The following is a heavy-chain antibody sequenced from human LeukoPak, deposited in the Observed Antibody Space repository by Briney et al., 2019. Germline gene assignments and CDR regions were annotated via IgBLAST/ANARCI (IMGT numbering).Heavy chain of an antibody. CDR2: IYYSGST. D-gene: IGHD3-10*01. J-gene: IGHJ4*02. V-gene: IGHV4-39*01. Sequence: PSDTLSLTCTLSGGSISSSSYYWGWIRQPPGKGLEWIGSIYYSGSTYYTPSLKSRVTISVDTSKNQFSLKLSSVTAADTAVYYCARKYYGSGSYYKDINFDYWGQGTLVTVSS. CDR3: ARKYYGSGSYYKDINFDY. CDR1: GGSISSSSYY.